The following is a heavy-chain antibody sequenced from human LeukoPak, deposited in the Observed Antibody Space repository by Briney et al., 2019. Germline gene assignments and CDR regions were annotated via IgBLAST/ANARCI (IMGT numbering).Heavy chain of an antibody. CDR1: GGSISSYY. J-gene: IGHJ4*02. D-gene: IGHD5-12*01. V-gene: IGHV4-59*01. Sequence: SETLSLTCTVSGGSISSYYWSWIRQPPGKGLVWIGYIHYSGSTHYNPFLKSRVSISVDTSKNQFSLKLSSVTAADTAVYYCARAEVAFSPIDYWGQGTLVTVSS. CDR2: IHYSGST. CDR3: ARAEVAFSPIDY.